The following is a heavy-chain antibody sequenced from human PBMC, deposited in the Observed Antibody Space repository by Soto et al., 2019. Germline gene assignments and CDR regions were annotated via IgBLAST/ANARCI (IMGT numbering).Heavy chain of an antibody. CDR1: GGSFSGYY. V-gene: IGHV4-34*01. D-gene: IGHD5-18*01. Sequence: SETLSLTCAVYGGSFSGYYWSWIRQPPGKGLEWIGSIYYSGSTYYNPSLKSRVTISVDTSKSQFSLKLSSVTAADTAVYYCASPQLWLKDYYYGMDVWGQGTTVTVSS. J-gene: IGHJ6*02. CDR2: IYYSGST. CDR3: ASPQLWLKDYYYGMDV.